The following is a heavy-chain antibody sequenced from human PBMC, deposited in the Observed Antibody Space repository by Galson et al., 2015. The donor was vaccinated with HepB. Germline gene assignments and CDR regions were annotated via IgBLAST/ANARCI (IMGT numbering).Heavy chain of an antibody. CDR1: GFTFSSYD. CDR2: ISSDGSNE. CDR3: AKYYYPVITMVAGGFDS. D-gene: IGHD3-10*01. V-gene: IGHV3-30*18. Sequence: SLRLSCAASGFTFSSYDMHWVRQGPGKGLEWVAGISSDGSNEFYADSAKGRFTISRDNSKNRVFLQVSSLRTEDTAVYYCAKYYYPVITMVAGGFDSWGQGTLVTVSS. J-gene: IGHJ4*02.